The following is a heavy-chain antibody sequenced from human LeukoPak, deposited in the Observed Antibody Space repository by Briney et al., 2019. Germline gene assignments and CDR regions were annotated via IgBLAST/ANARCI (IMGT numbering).Heavy chain of an antibody. CDR3: ARDHHDAFDI. V-gene: IGHV3-30-3*01. CDR1: GFTFSSYA. Sequence: SGRSLRLSCAASGFTFSSYAMHWVRQAPGKGLEWVAVISYDGSNKYYADSVKGRFTISRDNSKNTLYPQMNSLRAEGTAVYYCARDHHDAFDIWGQGTMVTVSS. CDR2: ISYDGSNK. J-gene: IGHJ3*02.